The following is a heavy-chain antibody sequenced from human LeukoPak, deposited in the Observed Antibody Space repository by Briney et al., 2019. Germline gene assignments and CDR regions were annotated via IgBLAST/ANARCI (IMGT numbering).Heavy chain of an antibody. J-gene: IGHJ4*02. D-gene: IGHD1-26*01. CDR2: IIPIFGTA. CDR3: AFNRVGATLFDY. Sequence: GASVKVSFKASGGTFSSYAISWVRQAPGQGLEWMGGIIPIFGTANYAQKFQGRVTITADESTSTAYMELSSLRSEDTAVYYCAFNRVGATLFDYWGQGTLVTVSS. V-gene: IGHV1-69*13. CDR1: GGTFSSYA.